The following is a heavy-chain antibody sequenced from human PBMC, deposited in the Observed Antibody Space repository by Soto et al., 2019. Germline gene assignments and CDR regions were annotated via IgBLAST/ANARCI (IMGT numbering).Heavy chain of an antibody. V-gene: IGHV4-59*01. J-gene: IGHJ4*02. D-gene: IGHD1-26*01. CDR3: ARRYGGNFDY. Sequence: SETLSLTCTVSGCSISSYYWSWIRQPPGKGLEWIGYIYYSGSTNYNPSLKSRVTISVDTSKNQFSLKLTSVTAADTAVYYCARRYGGNFDYWVQGTLVTAPQ. CDR1: GCSISSYY. CDR2: IYYSGST.